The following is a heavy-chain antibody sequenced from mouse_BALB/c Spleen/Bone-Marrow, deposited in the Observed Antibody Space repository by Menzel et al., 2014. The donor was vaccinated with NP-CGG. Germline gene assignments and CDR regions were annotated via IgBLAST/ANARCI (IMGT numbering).Heavy chain of an antibody. V-gene: IGHV1-7*01. Sequence: VQLQQSGAELAKPGAPVKMSCKASGYTFTSYWMHWVKQRPGQGLEWIGYINPSTGYTEYNQKFKDKATLTADKSSSTAYMQLSSLTSEDSAVYYCARYGNYGDYFDYWGQGTTLTVSS. CDR1: GYTFTSYW. CDR3: ARYGNYGDYFDY. J-gene: IGHJ2*01. D-gene: IGHD2-1*01. CDR2: INPSTGYT.